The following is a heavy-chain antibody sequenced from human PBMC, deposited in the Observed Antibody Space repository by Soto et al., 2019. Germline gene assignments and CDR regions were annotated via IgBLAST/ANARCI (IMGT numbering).Heavy chain of an antibody. CDR3: ARETSYYYDSSGYYPRHDYFDY. J-gene: IGHJ4*02. CDR2: IYYSGST. D-gene: IGHD3-22*01. V-gene: IGHV4-59*01. CDR1: GGSISSYY. Sequence: PSETLSLTCTVSGGSISSYYWSWIRQPPGKGLEWIGYIYYSGSTNYNPSLKSRVTISVDTSKNQFSLKLSSVTAADTAVYYCARETSYYYDSSGYYPRHDYFDYWGQGTLVTVSS.